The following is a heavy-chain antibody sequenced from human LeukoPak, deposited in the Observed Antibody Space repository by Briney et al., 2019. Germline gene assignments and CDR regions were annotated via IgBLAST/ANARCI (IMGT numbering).Heavy chain of an antibody. D-gene: IGHD6-13*01. CDR1: GASINSSPYY. V-gene: IGHV4-39*01. J-gene: IGHJ4*02. CDR3: ARQQPGQLAAVRN. Sequence: SETLSLTCTVSGASINSSPYYWHWIRQPPGKGLEWIGGVSHSGTTYYNPSLKSRVTISVDTSKNQFSLKVTSMTGADTAVYYCARQQPGQLAAVRNWGQGTLVTVSS. CDR2: VSHSGTT.